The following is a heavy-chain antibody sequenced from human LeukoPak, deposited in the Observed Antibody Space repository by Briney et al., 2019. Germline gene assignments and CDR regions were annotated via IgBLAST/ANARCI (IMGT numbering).Heavy chain of an antibody. CDR1: GGSFSGYY. J-gene: IGHJ4*02. CDR2: INHSGST. V-gene: IGHV4-34*01. CDR3: ATSPRRVTPLDY. Sequence: SETLSHTCAVYGGSFSGYYRSWIRQPPGKGLEWIGEINHSGSTNYNPSLKSRVTISVDTSKNQFSLKLSSVTAADTAVYYRATSPRRVTPLDYWGQGTLVTVSS. D-gene: IGHD4-23*01.